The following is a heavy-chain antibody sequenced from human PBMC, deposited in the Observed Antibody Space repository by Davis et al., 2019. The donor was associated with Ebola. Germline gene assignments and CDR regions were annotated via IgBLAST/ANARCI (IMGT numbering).Heavy chain of an antibody. V-gene: IGHV1-3*01. CDR3: ARLSSTGSSLYGMDV. Sequence: SVKVPCKASRYTFTSHVLHSVRQPPGQGLEWVGWINPYTGDTKYSQKFQRRVTITRDPSATTAYMDLSSLGSEDTAVYFCARLSSTGSSLYGMDVWGQGTTVTVSS. CDR1: RYTFTSHV. D-gene: IGHD2-2*01. J-gene: IGHJ6*02. CDR2: INPYTGDT.